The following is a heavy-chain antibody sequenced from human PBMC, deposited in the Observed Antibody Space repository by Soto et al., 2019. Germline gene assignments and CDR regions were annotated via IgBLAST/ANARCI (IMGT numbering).Heavy chain of an antibody. D-gene: IGHD2-2*01. CDR1: GLTFSDYG. CDR3: ANTRPGKCSSPNCFAFDP. J-gene: IGHJ5*02. CDR2: ISYDASDK. V-gene: IGHV3-30*18. Sequence: QVQLVESGGGVVQPGRSLRLSCATSGLTFSDYGMHWVRQAPGKGLEWVAIISYDASDKYYVDSVKGRLTISRDNSKNMLYLQMSRLRAEDTAVYYCANTRPGKCSSPNCFAFDPWGQGTLVTVSS.